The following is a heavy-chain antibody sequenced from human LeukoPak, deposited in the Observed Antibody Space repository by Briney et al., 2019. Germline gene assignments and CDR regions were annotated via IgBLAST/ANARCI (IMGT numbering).Heavy chain of an antibody. Sequence: PSETLSLTCTVSGGSISSYYWSWIRQPPGKGLEWIGYIYYSGSTNYNPSLKSRVTISVDTSKNQFSLKLSSVTAADTAVYYCARFYDSSGPYYYGMDVWGQGTTVTVSS. J-gene: IGHJ6*02. CDR1: GGSISSYY. CDR3: ARFYDSSGPYYYGMDV. V-gene: IGHV4-59*01. CDR2: IYYSGST. D-gene: IGHD3-22*01.